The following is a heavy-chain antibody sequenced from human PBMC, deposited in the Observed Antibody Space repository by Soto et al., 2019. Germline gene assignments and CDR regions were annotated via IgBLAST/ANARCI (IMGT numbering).Heavy chain of an antibody. J-gene: IGHJ6*02. V-gene: IGHV4-59*08. Sequence: QVQLQEWGPGLVKPSETLSLTCTVSGGSISNFYWTWIRQPPGKGLEWIGNVHYSGSTNYNPSVKSGGTTTIDTAKNPHSLNLGSWTGADTAVDYFAGPKNGGSDRGGMDVWGQGTTVTVSS. CDR3: AGPKNGGSDRGGMDV. CDR2: VHYSGST. D-gene: IGHD6-25*01. CDR1: GGSISNFY.